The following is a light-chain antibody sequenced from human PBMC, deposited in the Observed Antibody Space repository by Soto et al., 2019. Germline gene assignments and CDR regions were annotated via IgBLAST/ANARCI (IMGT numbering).Light chain of an antibody. CDR3: QQYGASPPT. CDR1: QSVSSSF. J-gene: IGKJ1*01. Sequence: IVWTQSPGTLSLSPGERATLSCKASQSVSSSFLAWYQQKPGRAPRLLIYGASSRATGIPDRFSGSGSGTDFTLTISRLEPEDFALYYCQQYGASPPTFGQGNKVEIK. CDR2: GAS. V-gene: IGKV3-20*01.